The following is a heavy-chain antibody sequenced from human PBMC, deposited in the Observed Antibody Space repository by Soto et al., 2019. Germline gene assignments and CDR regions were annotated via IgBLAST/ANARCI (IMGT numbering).Heavy chain of an antibody. CDR2: IWYDGSKK. V-gene: IGHV3-33*01. D-gene: IGHD6-19*01. J-gene: IGHJ6*02. CDR1: GFTFSSYG. Sequence: QVQLVESGGGVVQPGTSLRLSCTASGFTFSSYGMHWVRQAPGKGLEWVAVIWYDGSKKYYADSVKGRFTISRDNSKNTLDMQMNSLRAEDTAVYYCARDRIVVAAYYYNDGMDVWGQGTMVTVSS. CDR3: ARDRIVVAAYYYNDGMDV.